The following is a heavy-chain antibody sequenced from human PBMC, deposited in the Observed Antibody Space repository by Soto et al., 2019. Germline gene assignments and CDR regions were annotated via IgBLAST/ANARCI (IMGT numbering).Heavy chain of an antibody. V-gene: IGHV5-51*01. Sequence: EVQLVQSGAEVKKPGESLKISCKGSGYSFTSYWIGWVRQMPGKGLEWMGIIYPGDSDTRYSPSFQGQVTISADKSISTAYLQWSSLKASETAMYYCARQKETGPDFWSGAYWYFDLWGRGTLVTVSS. CDR2: IYPGDSDT. J-gene: IGHJ2*01. CDR1: GYSFTSYW. CDR3: ARQKETGPDFWSGAYWYFDL. D-gene: IGHD3-3*01.